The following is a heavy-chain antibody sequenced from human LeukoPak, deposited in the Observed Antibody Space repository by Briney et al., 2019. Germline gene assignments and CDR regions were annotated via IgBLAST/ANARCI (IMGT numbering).Heavy chain of an antibody. CDR2: IYYNRNT. CDR1: GGSISKYY. D-gene: IGHD5-24*01. CDR3: ARHWCRDGYKFDS. V-gene: IGHV4-59*08. J-gene: IGHJ4*02. Sequence: ASETLSLTCTVSGGSISKYYWTWIRQPPGQGLGWIGSIYYNRNTNYNPSLKSRVTMSVDTSKTHYSLNLTSVTAADTVVYYGARHWCRDGYKFDSWGQGTLVTVSS.